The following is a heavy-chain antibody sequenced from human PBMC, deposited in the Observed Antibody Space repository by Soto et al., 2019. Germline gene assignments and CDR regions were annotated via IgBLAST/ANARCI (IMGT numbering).Heavy chain of an antibody. J-gene: IGHJ4*02. V-gene: IGHV1-3*01. CDR3: AVPRGFGEIPFDY. CDR1: GYTFTSYA. Sequence: ASVKVSCKASGYTFTSYAMHWVRQAPGQRLEWMGWINAGNGNTKYSQKFQGRVTITRDTSASTAYMELSSLRSEDTAVYYCAVPRGFGEIPFDYWGQGTLVTVSS. CDR2: INAGNGNT. D-gene: IGHD3-10*01.